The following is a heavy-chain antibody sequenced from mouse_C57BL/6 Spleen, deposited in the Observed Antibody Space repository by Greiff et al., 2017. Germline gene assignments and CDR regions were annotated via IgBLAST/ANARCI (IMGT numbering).Heavy chain of an antibody. CDR1: GYTFTSYW. D-gene: IGHD2-3*01. CDR2: IDPSDSET. CDR3: ARRYDYAMDY. Sequence: QVQLQQPGAERVRPGSSVKLSCKASGYTFTSYWMHWVKPRPIQGLEWIGNIDPSDSETNYNQKFKDKATLTVDKSSSTAYMQLSSLTSEDSAVYYCARRYDYAMDYWGQGTSVTVSS. V-gene: IGHV1-52*01. J-gene: IGHJ4*01.